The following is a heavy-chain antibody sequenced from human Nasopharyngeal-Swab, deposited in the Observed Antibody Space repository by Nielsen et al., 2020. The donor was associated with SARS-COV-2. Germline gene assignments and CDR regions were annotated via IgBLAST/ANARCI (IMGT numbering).Heavy chain of an antibody. D-gene: IGHD1-26*01. Sequence: GESLKISCAASGFMFRSYTMNWVRQAPGKGLEWVSTISFNGIHMYYADSVKGRFTISRDNARNSVFLQMNSLRVEDTAVYYCAKDGVLGMWGYFDFGGQGTMVSVS. CDR1: GFMFRSYT. CDR3: AKDGVLGMWGYFDF. V-gene: IGHV3-21*06. J-gene: IGHJ4*02. CDR2: ISFNGIHM.